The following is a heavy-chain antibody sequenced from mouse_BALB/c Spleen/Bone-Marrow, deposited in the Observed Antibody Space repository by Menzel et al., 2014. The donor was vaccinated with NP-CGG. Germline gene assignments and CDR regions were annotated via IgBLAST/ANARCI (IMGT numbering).Heavy chain of an antibody. CDR2: IDPASGNT. Sequence: VQLQQSGAELVKPGASAKLSCTASGFNIKDTYMHWVKQRPEQGLEWIGRIDPASGNTKYDPKFQGKATITADTSSNTAYLQLSSLTSEDTAVYYCARWEYYAMDYWGQGTSVTVSS. J-gene: IGHJ4*01. CDR1: GFNIKDTY. D-gene: IGHD4-1*01. V-gene: IGHV14-3*02. CDR3: ARWEYYAMDY.